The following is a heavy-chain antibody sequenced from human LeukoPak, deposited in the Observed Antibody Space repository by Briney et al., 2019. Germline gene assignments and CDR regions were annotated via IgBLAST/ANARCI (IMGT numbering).Heavy chain of an antibody. Sequence: GASVKVSCKASGYTFTSYGISWVRQAPGQGLEWMGWISAYNGNTNYAQKLQGRVTMTTDTSTSTAYMELRSLRSDDTAVYYCASGVGDFWSGYSDYWGQGTLVTVSS. J-gene: IGHJ4*02. CDR3: ASGVGDFWSGYSDY. V-gene: IGHV1-18*01. D-gene: IGHD3-3*01. CDR2: ISAYNGNT. CDR1: GYTFTSYG.